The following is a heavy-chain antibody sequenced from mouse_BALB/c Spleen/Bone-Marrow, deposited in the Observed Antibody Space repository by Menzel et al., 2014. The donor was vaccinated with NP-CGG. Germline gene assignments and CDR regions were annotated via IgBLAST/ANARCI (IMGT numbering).Heavy chain of an antibody. CDR2: ITNGGNYT. CDR3: VRHYYGYDGYFDY. D-gene: IGHD2-2*01. Sequence: DVKLVESGGGLVKPGGSLKLSCTASGFSFNSYGMSWVRRTPEKRLEWVATITNGGNYTYYPDSVKGRFTISRDNVKNNLYLQMRSLRSEDTALYYCVRHYYGYDGYFDYWGQGTTLTVSS. CDR1: GFSFNSYG. V-gene: IGHV5-9-2*01. J-gene: IGHJ2*01.